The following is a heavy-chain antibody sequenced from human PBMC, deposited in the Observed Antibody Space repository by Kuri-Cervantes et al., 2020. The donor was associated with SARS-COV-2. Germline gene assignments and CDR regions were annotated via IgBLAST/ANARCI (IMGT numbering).Heavy chain of an antibody. V-gene: IGHV4-39*01. Sequence: SETLSLTCTVSGGSISSSSYYLGWIRQPPGKGLEWIGSIYYSGSTYYNPSLKSRVTISVDTSKNQFSLKLSSVTAADTAVYYCARVSYDILTGYYLSPTFDYWGQGTLVTGSS. J-gene: IGHJ4*02. CDR2: IYYSGST. D-gene: IGHD3-9*01. CDR1: GGSISSSSYY. CDR3: ARVSYDILTGYYLSPTFDY.